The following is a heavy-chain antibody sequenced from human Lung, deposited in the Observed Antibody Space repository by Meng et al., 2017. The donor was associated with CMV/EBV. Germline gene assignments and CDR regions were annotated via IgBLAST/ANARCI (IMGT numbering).Heavy chain of an antibody. V-gene: IGHV3-30*04. D-gene: IGHD5-24*01. Sequence: GGSLRLSCAASGFTFSYHAMHWVRQAPGKGLEWVALISYDGSHKYYADSVKGRFTFSRDNSKNTLFLQMSSLRVEDTAVYYCARDRGDGYNYPLDDWGQDXLVTVSS. CDR1: GFTFSYHA. CDR2: ISYDGSHK. J-gene: IGHJ1*01. CDR3: ARDRGDGYNYPLDD.